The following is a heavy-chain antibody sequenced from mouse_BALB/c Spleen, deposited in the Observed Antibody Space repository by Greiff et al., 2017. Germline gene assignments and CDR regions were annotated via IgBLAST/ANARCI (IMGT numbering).Heavy chain of an antibody. V-gene: IGHV1-66*01. CDR1: GYSFTSYY. J-gene: IGHJ3*01. Sequence: VQLQQSGPELVKPGASVKISCKASGYSFTSYYIHWVKQRPGQGLEWIGWIFPGSGNTKYNEKFKGKATLTADTSSSTAYMQLSSLTSEDSAVYFCARDDGYYSFAYWGQGTLVTVSA. CDR3: ARDDGYYSFAY. D-gene: IGHD2-3*01. CDR2: IFPGSGNT.